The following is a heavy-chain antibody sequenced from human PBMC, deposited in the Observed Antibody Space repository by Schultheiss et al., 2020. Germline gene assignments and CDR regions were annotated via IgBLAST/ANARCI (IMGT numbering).Heavy chain of an antibody. D-gene: IGHD3-22*01. CDR1: GFTFSSYW. J-gene: IGHJ3*01. CDR3: ARCEGNFYDSSGYNDAFDV. CDR2: IGTAGDT. V-gene: IGHV3-13*01. Sequence: GGSLRLSCAASGFTFSSYWMHWVRQAPGKGLVWVSAIGTAGDTYYPGSVKGRFTISRDNAKNSLYLQMNSLRAEDTAVYYCARCEGNFYDSSGYNDAFDVWGKGTMVNVS.